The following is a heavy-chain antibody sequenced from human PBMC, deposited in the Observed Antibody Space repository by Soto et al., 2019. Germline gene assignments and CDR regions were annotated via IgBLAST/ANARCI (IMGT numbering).Heavy chain of an antibody. Sequence: QVQLQQWGAGLLKPSETLSLTCAVYGGSFSGYYWSWIRQPPGKGLEWIGEINHSGSTNYIPSLKSRVTISVDTSKNQFSLKLSSVTAADTAVYYCARRGLTMVRGVIKSADWGQGTLVTVSS. V-gene: IGHV4-34*01. CDR1: GGSFSGYY. CDR2: INHSGST. D-gene: IGHD3-10*01. J-gene: IGHJ4*02. CDR3: ARRGLTMVRGVIKSAD.